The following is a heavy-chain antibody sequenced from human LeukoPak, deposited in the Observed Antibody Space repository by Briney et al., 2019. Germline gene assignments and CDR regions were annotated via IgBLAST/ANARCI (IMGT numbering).Heavy chain of an antibody. D-gene: IGHD3-10*01. V-gene: IGHV4-34*01. CDR2: INHSGST. Sequence: PSETLSLTCAVYGGSFSGYYWSWIRHPPREGLEWIGEINHSGSTNYNPSLKSRVTISVDTSKNQFSLKLSSVTAADTAVYYCARCTMVRGVPKYYYYGMDVWGEGTTVTVSS. CDR1: GGSFSGYY. CDR3: ARCTMVRGVPKYYYYGMDV. J-gene: IGHJ6*04.